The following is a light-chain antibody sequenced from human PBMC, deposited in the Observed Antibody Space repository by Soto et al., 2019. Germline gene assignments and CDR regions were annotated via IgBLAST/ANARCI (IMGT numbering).Light chain of an antibody. CDR3: QQYNGAGT. J-gene: IGKJ1*01. CDR2: KTS. Sequence: DIQMTQSPSTVSASVGDSVNISCRASQNINSWLAWFQQKPGKAPSLLIYKTSILHTGVPSRFRGTGSETEFSLTISSLQPDDFANYYCQQYNGAGTFGQGTKVEIK. CDR1: QNINSW. V-gene: IGKV1-5*03.